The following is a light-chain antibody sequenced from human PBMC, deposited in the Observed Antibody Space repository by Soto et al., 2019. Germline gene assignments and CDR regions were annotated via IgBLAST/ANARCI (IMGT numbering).Light chain of an antibody. CDR2: DAS. CDR1: QSIGTY. CDR3: HQRSDWPPLP. V-gene: IGKV3-11*01. Sequence: EIVLTQSPATLSLSPGEGATLSCRASQSIGTYLVWLQQRPGQSPRLLINDASNRAKGVPAKFSGSVSGTDLTLTIRRLEPEDSAVYYCHQRSDWPPLPFGVGPKVEIK. J-gene: IGKJ4*01.